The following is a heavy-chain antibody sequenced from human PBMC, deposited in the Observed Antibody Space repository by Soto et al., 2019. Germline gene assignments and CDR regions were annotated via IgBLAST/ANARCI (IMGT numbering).Heavy chain of an antibody. CDR3: ARGLITMVRGVIVGRYYYYYTDV. CDR2: INHSGST. V-gene: IGHV4-34*01. J-gene: IGHJ6*03. Sequence: SSETLSLTCAVYGGSFSGYYWSWIRQPPGKGLEWIGEINHSGSTNYNPSLKSRVTISVDTSKNQFSLKLSSVTAADTAVYYCARGLITMVRGVIVGRYYYYYTDVWGKGTTVTVSS. CDR1: GGSFSGYY. D-gene: IGHD3-10*01.